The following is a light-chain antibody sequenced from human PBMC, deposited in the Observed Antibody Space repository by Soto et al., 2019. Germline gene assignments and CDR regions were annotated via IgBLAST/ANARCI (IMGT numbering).Light chain of an antibody. J-gene: IGKJ4*02. Sequence: EVVMTHTPATLSVSPLERATLSCSSSQSVSSNVAWYQQKPGQAPRLLIYDASTRATGIPARFSGSGSGTEFTLTISSLQSEDFAVYFCQQYDDWLRLKFGGGTKVDIK. CDR3: QQYDDWLRLK. V-gene: IGKV3-15*01. CDR1: QSVSSN. CDR2: DAS.